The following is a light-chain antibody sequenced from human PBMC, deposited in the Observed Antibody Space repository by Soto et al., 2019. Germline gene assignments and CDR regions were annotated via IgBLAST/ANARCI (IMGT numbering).Light chain of an antibody. CDR3: QNYSSLPL. CDR1: QGISNY. V-gene: IGKV1-27*01. Sequence: DIQMTQSPSSLSASVGARVTITCRASQGISNYIAWYQQKPGKAPKLLIYAASTLQSGVPSRFSGSGSGTDFTLTINSLQPEDVATYSCQNYSSLPLFVPETKVDI. CDR2: AAS. J-gene: IGKJ3*01.